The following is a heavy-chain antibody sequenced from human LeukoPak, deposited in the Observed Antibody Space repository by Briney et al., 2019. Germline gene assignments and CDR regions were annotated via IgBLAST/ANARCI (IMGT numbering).Heavy chain of an antibody. Sequence: SETLSLTCTVSGGSISSSSYYWGWIRQPPGKGLEWNGSIYYSGSTYYNPSLKSRVTISVDTSKNQFSLKLSSVTAADTAVYYCARIGSYYDILTGYYREGFAFDIWGQGTMVTVSS. V-gene: IGHV4-39*07. J-gene: IGHJ3*02. CDR1: GGSISSSSYY. D-gene: IGHD3-9*01. CDR2: IYYSGST. CDR3: ARIGSYYDILTGYYREGFAFDI.